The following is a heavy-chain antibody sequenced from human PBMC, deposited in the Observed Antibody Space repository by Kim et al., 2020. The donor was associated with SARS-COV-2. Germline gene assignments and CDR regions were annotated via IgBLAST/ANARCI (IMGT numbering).Heavy chain of an antibody. V-gene: IGHV4-39*01. Sequence: SETLSLTCTVSGGSISSSSYYWGWIRQPPGKGLEWIGSIYYSGSTYYNPSLKSRVTISVDTSKNQFSLKLSSVTAADTAVYYCARSMPTMIVVGDFDYWGQGTLVTVSS. CDR2: IYYSGST. D-gene: IGHD3-22*01. CDR1: GGSISSSSYY. J-gene: IGHJ4*02. CDR3: ARSMPTMIVVGDFDY.